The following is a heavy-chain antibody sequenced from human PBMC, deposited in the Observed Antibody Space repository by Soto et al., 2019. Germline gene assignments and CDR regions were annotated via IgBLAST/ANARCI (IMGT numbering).Heavy chain of an antibody. CDR2: IIPSGGST. CDR3: AKDGYSITRNKPLDY. Sequence: ASVKVSCKASGYTFTSYYMPWVRQAPGQGLEWMGMIIPSGGSTTYAQKFQGRVTLTRDTSTSTVYMELSSLRAEDTAVYYCAKDGYSITRNKPLDYWGQGTLVTVSS. CDR1: GYTFTSYY. D-gene: IGHD2-2*01. V-gene: IGHV1-46*01. J-gene: IGHJ4*02.